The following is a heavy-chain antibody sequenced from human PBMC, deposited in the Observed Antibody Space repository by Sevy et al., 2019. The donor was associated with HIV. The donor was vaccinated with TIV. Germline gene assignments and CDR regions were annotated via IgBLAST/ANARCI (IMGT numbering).Heavy chain of an antibody. CDR1: GFTFDDYA. CDR2: ISWNSGSI. Sequence: GGSLRLSCAASGFTFDDYAMHWVRQAPGKGLEWVSGISWNSGSIGYADSVKGRFTISRDHAKNSLYLQMNSLRAEDTALYYCAKDKFYYDSRGYYFDYWGQGTLVTVSS. D-gene: IGHD3-22*01. J-gene: IGHJ4*02. CDR3: AKDKFYYDSRGYYFDY. V-gene: IGHV3-9*01.